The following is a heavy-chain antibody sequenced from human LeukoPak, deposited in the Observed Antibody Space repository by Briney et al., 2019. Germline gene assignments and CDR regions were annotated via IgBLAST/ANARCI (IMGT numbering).Heavy chain of an antibody. CDR3: ARAQWELLPDY. D-gene: IGHD1-26*01. CDR1: GGSISSYY. CDR2: IYYSGST. J-gene: IGHJ4*02. Sequence: SETLSLTCTVSGGSISSYYWSWIRQPPGKGLEWLGYIYYSGSTNYNPSLKSRVTISVDTSKNQFSLKLSSVTAADTAVYYCARAQWELLPDYWGQGTLVTVSS. V-gene: IGHV4-59*01.